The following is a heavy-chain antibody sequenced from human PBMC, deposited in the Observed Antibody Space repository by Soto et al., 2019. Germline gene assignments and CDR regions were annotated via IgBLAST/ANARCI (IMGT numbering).Heavy chain of an antibody. V-gene: IGHV4-31*03. CDR1: GGSISGGNSY. CDR2: IYHSGSP. Sequence: SETLSLTCTVSGGSISGGNSYWDWIRQHPGKGLEWIGYIYHSGSPYYNPSLKSRVAISVDTSKNQFSLKVSSVTAADTAVYYCAREPPPSPYYGMDVWGQGTTVTVSS. J-gene: IGHJ6*02. CDR3: AREPPPSPYYGMDV.